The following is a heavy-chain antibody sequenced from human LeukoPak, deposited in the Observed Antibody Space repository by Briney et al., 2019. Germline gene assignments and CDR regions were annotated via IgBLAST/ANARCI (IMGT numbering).Heavy chain of an antibody. J-gene: IGHJ5*02. CDR2: IYYSGST. D-gene: IGHD6-13*01. V-gene: IGHV4-59*08. Sequence: PSETLSLTCTVSGGSISSYYWSWIRQPPGKGLEWIGYIYYSGSTNYNPSLKSRVTISVDTSKNQFSLKLSSVTAADTAVYYCARQKQQLGWFDPWGQGTLVTVSP. CDR1: GGSISSYY. CDR3: ARQKQQLGWFDP.